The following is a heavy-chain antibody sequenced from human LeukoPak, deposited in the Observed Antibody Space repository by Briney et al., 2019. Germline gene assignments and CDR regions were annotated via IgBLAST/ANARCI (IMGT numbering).Heavy chain of an antibody. J-gene: IGHJ4*02. Sequence: GGTLRLPCAGSGFTFSDYGMSWVRQAPGKGLEWVSSDISGSGRSTYYADSVKGRFTISRDNSKNTLYLQMTSLRAEDTAVYYCTSVFESWGQGFLVTVSS. CDR1: GFTFSDYG. CDR3: TSVFES. V-gene: IGHV3-23*01. D-gene: IGHD2-2*01. CDR2: DISGSGRST.